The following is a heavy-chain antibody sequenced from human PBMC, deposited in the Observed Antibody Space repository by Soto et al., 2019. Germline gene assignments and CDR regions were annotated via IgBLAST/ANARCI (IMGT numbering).Heavy chain of an antibody. J-gene: IGHJ3*02. CDR1: GGSISSSSYY. Sequence: SETLSLTCTVSGGSISSSSYYWGWIRQPPGKGLEWIGSIYYSGSTYYNPSLKSRVTISVDTSKNQFSLKLSSVTAADTAMYYCARGADIEATTGDAFDIWGQGTMVTVSS. D-gene: IGHD5-12*01. V-gene: IGHV4-39*01. CDR3: ARGADIEATTGDAFDI. CDR2: IYYSGST.